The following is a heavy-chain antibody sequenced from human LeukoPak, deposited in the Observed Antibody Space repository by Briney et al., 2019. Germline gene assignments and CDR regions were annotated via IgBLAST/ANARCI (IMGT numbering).Heavy chain of an antibody. J-gene: IGHJ4*02. V-gene: IGHV4-59*11. CDR1: GGSISSHY. Sequence: SETLSLTCTVSGGSISSHYWSWIRQPPGKGLEWSGHIYYSGSTNYNPSLRSRVTISVDTTKNQVSLKLSSVTAADTAVYYCARGQHDSSGYCPFDDWGQGTLVTVSS. CDR3: ARGQHDSSGYCPFDD. D-gene: IGHD3-22*01. CDR2: IYYSGST.